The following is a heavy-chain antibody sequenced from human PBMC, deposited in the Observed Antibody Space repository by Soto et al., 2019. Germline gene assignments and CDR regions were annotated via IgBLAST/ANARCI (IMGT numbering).Heavy chain of an antibody. J-gene: IGHJ3*02. V-gene: IGHV4-39*01. CDR1: GGSISSSSYY. D-gene: IGHD3-16*01. CDR3: ARLAYYYYIWDTRGAFDI. Sequence: PSETLSLTCTVSGGSISSSSYYWGWIRQPPGKGLEWIGSIYYSGSTYYNPSLKSRVTISVDTSKNQFSLKLSSVTAADTAVYYCARLAYYYYIWDTRGAFDIRGQGTMVTVSS. CDR2: IYYSGST.